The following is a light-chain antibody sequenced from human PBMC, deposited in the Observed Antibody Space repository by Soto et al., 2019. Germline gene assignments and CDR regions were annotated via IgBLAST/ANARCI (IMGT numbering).Light chain of an antibody. CDR2: LNSDGSH. Sequence: QSVLTQSPSASASLGASVKLTCTLSGGHNKYAIAWHQQQPEKGPRYLMKLNSDGSHTKGDGIPDRFSGSSSGSERYLTISGLQSEDEADYYCQTWGTGSWLFGGGTKLTVL. CDR1: GGHNKYA. J-gene: IGLJ3*02. CDR3: QTWGTGSWL. V-gene: IGLV4-69*01.